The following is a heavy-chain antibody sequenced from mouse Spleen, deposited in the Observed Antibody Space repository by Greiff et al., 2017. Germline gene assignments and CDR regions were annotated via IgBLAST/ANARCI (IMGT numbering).Heavy chain of an antibody. CDR3: ARSLGQDFDY. CDR1: GYTFTDYE. D-gene: IGHD4-1*01. V-gene: IGHV1-15*01. J-gene: IGHJ2*01. CDR2: IDPETGGT. Sequence: QVQLQQSGAELVRPGASVTLSCKASGYTFTDYEMHWVKQTPVHGLEWIGAIDPETGGTAYNQKFKGKAILTADKSSSTAYMELRSLTSEDSAVYFCARSLGQDFDYWGQGTTLTVSS.